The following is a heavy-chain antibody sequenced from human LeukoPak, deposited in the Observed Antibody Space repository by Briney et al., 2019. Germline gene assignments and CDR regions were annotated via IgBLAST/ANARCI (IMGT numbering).Heavy chain of an antibody. D-gene: IGHD3-22*01. J-gene: IGHJ6*02. Sequence: ASVKVSCKASGYTFTSYDINWVRQATGQGLEWMGWMNPNSGNTGYAQKFQGRVTMTRNTSISTAYMELSSLRSEDTAVYYCARVVTMTYYYYGMGVWGQGTTVTVSS. V-gene: IGHV1-8*01. CDR2: MNPNSGNT. CDR3: ARVVTMTYYYYGMGV. CDR1: GYTFTSYD.